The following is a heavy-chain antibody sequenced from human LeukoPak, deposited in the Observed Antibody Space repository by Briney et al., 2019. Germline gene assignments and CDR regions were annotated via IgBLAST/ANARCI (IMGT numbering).Heavy chain of an antibody. J-gene: IGHJ6*03. CDR1: GGSFSGYY. D-gene: IGHD2-15*01. CDR3: ARLTIGYYYYYYMDV. Sequence: PSETLSLTCAVYGGSFSGYYWGWIRQPPGKGLEWIGSIYYSGSTYYNPSLKSRVTISVDTSKNQFSLNLSSVTAADTAVYYCARLTIGYYYYYYMDVWGKGTTVTVSS. V-gene: IGHV4-39*01. CDR2: IYYSGST.